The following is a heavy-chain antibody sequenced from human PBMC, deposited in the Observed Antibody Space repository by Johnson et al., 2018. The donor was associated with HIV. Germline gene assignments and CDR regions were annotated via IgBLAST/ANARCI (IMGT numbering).Heavy chain of an antibody. V-gene: IGHV3-33*01. J-gene: IGHJ3*02. CDR1: GFTFSSYG. CDR3: AREGYGGWAFDI. CDR2: IWYDGSNK. D-gene: IGHD4-23*01. Sequence: QVQLVESGGGVVQPGRSLRLSCAASGFTFSSYGMHWVRQAPGKGLEWVAVIWYDGSNKYYADSVKGRFTISRDNSKNTLYLQMNSLRAEDTAVYYCAREGYGGWAFDIWGQGTMVTVSS.